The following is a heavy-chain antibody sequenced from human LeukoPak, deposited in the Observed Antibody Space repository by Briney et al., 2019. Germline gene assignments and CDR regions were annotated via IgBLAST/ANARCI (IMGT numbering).Heavy chain of an antibody. D-gene: IGHD3-3*01. J-gene: IGHJ4*02. CDR1: GGSISSGGYY. CDR2: IYHSGST. Sequence: SQTLSLTCTVSGGSISSGGYYWSWIRQPPGKGLEWIGYIYHSGSTYYNPSLKSRVTISVDRSKNQFSLKLSSVTAADTAVYYCARVGTIFGLYYFDYWGQGTLVTVSS. V-gene: IGHV4-30-2*01. CDR3: ARVGTIFGLYYFDY.